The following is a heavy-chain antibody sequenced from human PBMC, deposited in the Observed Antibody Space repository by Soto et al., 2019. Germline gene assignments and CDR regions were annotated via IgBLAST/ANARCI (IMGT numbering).Heavy chain of an antibody. CDR3: AKDSMVFDYDFWSGYLDY. CDR1: GFTFSTYA. CDR2: ISGSGGRT. D-gene: IGHD3-3*01. Sequence: EVHLLESGGGLVQPGGSLRLSCSASGFTFSTYAISWVRQPPGMGLEWVSAISGSGGRTDYADSVKGRFTISRDNSKNTLYLQMNSLRAEDTAVYYCAKDSMVFDYDFWSGYLDYWGQGTLVTVSS. V-gene: IGHV3-23*01. J-gene: IGHJ4*02.